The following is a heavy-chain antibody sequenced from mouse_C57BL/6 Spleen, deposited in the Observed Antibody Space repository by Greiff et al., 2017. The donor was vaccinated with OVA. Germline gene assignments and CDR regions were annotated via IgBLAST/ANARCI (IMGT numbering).Heavy chain of an antibody. V-gene: IGHV1-76*01. D-gene: IGHD3-1*01. CDR2: IYPGSGNT. Sequence: VQLQQSGAELVRPGASVKLSCKASGYTFTDYYINWVKQRPGQGLEWIARIYPGSGNTYYNEKFKGKATLTAEKSSSTAYMQLSSLTSEDSAVYFCARSGTRYAMDYWGQGTSVTVSS. CDR1: GYTFTDYY. CDR3: ARSGTRYAMDY. J-gene: IGHJ4*01.